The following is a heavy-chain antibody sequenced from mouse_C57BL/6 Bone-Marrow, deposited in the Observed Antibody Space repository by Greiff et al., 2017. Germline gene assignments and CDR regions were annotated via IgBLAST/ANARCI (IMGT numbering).Heavy chain of an antibody. D-gene: IGHD3-2*02. CDR3: ARGDSSGYVDYAMDY. J-gene: IGHJ4*01. CDR1: GFTFSDYG. CDR2: ISNLAYSI. V-gene: IGHV5-15*01. Sequence: EVNLVESGGGLVQPGGSLKLSCAASGFTFSDYGMAWVRQAPRKGPEWVAFISNLAYSIYYADTVTGRFTISRENAKNTLYLEMSSLRSEDTAMYYCARGDSSGYVDYAMDYWGQGTSVTVSS.